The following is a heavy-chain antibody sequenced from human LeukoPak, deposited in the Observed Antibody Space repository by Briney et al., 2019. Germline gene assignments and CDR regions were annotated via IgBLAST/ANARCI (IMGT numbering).Heavy chain of an antibody. D-gene: IGHD2/OR15-2a*01. J-gene: IGHJ4*02. Sequence: SETLSLTCTVSGGSISSYYWSWIRQLPGKGLEWIAYISDIGSINYNPSLKSRDTISLDTSKNQFSLKLSSVTAADTAVYYCAGHHPRNTVDFWGQGTLVTVSS. CDR2: ISDIGSI. CDR3: AGHHPRNTVDF. CDR1: GGSISSYY. V-gene: IGHV4-59*08.